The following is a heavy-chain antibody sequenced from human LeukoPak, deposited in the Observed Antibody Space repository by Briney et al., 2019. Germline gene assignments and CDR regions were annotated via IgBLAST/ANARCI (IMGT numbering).Heavy chain of an antibody. CDR2: IRSDESNT. J-gene: IGHJ6*02. CDR1: GFTFSSYW. Sequence: GGSLRVSCAAAGFTFSSYWMHWVRQAPGKGLVWVSFIRSDESNTRYADSVKGRFTISRDNAKNTLYLQMNSLRAEDTAMYYCARANYYGMDVWGQGTTVTVSS. V-gene: IGHV3-74*01. CDR3: ARANYYGMDV.